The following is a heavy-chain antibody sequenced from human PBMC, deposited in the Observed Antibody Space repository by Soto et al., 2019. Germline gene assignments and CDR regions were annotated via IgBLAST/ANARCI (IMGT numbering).Heavy chain of an antibody. CDR1: GFSFSADGVA. Sequence: QITLKESGHPLVKPTQTLRLTCIFSGFSFSADGVAVGWIRQPPGKALEWLALIYWDDDTRYSPSLKSRLTITKXTXKXXVVLTMTNMDPVDTATYYCAHAFGGTSWPNDAFDVWGQGTVVTVSS. J-gene: IGHJ3*01. V-gene: IGHV2-5*02. D-gene: IGHD2-2*01. CDR2: IYWDDDT. CDR3: AHAFGGTSWPNDAFDV.